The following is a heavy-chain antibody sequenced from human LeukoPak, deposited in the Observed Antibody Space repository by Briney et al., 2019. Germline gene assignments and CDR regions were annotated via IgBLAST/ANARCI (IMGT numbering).Heavy chain of an antibody. CDR1: GGSISIGGYY. V-gene: IGHV4-31*03. Sequence: SETLSLTCTVSGGSISIGGYYWSWIRQHPGKGLEWIGYIYYSGSTYYNPSLKSRVTISVDTSKNQFSLKLSSVTAADTAVYYCARDPLHDFWSVNDAFDIWGQGTMVTVSS. CDR3: ARDPLHDFWSVNDAFDI. D-gene: IGHD3-3*01. CDR2: IYYSGST. J-gene: IGHJ3*02.